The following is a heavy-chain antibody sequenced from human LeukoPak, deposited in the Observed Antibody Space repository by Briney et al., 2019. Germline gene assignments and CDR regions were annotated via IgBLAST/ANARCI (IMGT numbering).Heavy chain of an antibody. Sequence: PGGSLRLSCAASGFTFSSYNMNWVRQAPGKGLEWVGFIRSKAYGGTTEYAASVKGRFTISRDDSKSIAYLQMNSLKTEDTAVYYCTRDSGYDRYFDLWGRGTLVAVSS. CDR1: GFTFSSYN. D-gene: IGHD5-12*01. V-gene: IGHV3-49*04. J-gene: IGHJ2*01. CDR2: IRSKAYGGTT. CDR3: TRDSGYDRYFDL.